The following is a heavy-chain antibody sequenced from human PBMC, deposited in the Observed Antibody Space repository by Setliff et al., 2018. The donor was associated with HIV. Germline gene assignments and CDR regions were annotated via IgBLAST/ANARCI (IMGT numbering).Heavy chain of an antibody. CDR2: IKSKAYGGTT. CDR3: TTDPRAYFDFWSGSTYLDY. J-gene: IGHJ4*02. Sequence: GGSLRLSCTVSGFTFGDYAIGWVRQAPGKGLEWVSFIKSKAYGGTTEYAASVKGRFTISRDDSKSIAYLQMNSLKTEDTAVYYCTTDPRAYFDFWSGSTYLDYWGQGTLVTVSS. V-gene: IGHV3-49*04. D-gene: IGHD3-3*01. CDR1: GFTFGDYA.